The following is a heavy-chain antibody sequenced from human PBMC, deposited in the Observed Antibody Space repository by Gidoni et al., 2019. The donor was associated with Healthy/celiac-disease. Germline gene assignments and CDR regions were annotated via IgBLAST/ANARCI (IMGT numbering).Heavy chain of an antibody. CDR3: ARGPYSGYDGGDNWFDP. Sequence: QVQLVQSGAEMKKPGSSVKVSCKASGDTFRSYAISWVRQAPGQGLEWMGGFIPVFGTASYAQNFQGRVTITADESTSTAYMELSSLRAEDTAVYDCARGPYSGYDGGDNWFDPWGLGTLVTVSS. D-gene: IGHD5-12*01. V-gene: IGHV1-69*01. J-gene: IGHJ5*02. CDR2: FIPVFGTA. CDR1: GDTFRSYA.